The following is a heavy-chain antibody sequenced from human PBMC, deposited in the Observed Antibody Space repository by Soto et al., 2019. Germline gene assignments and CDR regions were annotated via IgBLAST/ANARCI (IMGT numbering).Heavy chain of an antibody. CDR2: INHSGST. V-gene: IGHV4-34*01. Sequence: QVQLQQWGAGLLKPSETLSLTCAVYGGSFSGYYWSWIRQPPGKGLEWIGEINHSGSTNYNPSLMSRDAISVDTSKNRFSLKLSAVTAADTAVYYCAGANYGDYDFDYWGQGSLVTVSS. CDR3: AGANYGDYDFDY. CDR1: GGSFSGYY. J-gene: IGHJ4*02. D-gene: IGHD4-17*01.